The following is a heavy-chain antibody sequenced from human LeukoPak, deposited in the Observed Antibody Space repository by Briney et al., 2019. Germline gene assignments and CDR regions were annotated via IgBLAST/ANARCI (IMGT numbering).Heavy chain of an antibody. CDR3: ARTLNYGSGSYDGGWFDP. CDR1: GYTFTSYA. J-gene: IGHJ5*02. D-gene: IGHD3-10*01. Sequence: ASVKVSCTASGYTFTSYAMNWVRQAPGHGLEWMGWINTNTGNPTYAQGFTGRFVFSLDTSVSTAYPQISSLKAEDTAVYYCARTLNYGSGSYDGGWFDPWGQGTLVTVSS. CDR2: INTNTGNP. V-gene: IGHV7-4-1*02.